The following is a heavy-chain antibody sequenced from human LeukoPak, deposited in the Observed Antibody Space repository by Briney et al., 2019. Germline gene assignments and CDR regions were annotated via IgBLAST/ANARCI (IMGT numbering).Heavy chain of an antibody. J-gene: IGHJ4*02. CDR3: ARRVAGFDY. V-gene: IGHV1-69*05. CDR1: GGTFSSYA. CDR2: IIPIFGTA. Sequence: SVKVSCKASGGTFSSYAISWVRQAPGQGLEWMGGIIPIFGTANYAQKFQGGVTITRNTSISTAYMELSSLRSEDTAAYYCARRVAGFDYWGQGTLVTVSS. D-gene: IGHD6-19*01.